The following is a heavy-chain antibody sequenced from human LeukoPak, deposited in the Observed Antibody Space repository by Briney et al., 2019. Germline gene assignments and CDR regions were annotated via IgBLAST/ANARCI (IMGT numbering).Heavy chain of an antibody. CDR1: GFTFSSSA. Sequence: GGSLRLSCAASGFTFSSSAMSWIRQAPGKGLEWVSAISGSGGSTFDADSVKGRFTISRDNSKNTLYLQMNGLRAEDTAVYYCATPRGGVYGYNTHWGQGTLVTVSS. D-gene: IGHD5-24*01. V-gene: IGHV3-23*01. CDR3: ATPRGGVYGYNTH. CDR2: ISGSGGST. J-gene: IGHJ4*02.